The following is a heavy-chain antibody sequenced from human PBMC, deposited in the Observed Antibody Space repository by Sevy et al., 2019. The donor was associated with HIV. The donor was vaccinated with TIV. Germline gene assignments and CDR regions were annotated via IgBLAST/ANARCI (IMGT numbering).Heavy chain of an antibody. J-gene: IGHJ6*02. CDR3: ARDLPSAVTLPFYYYGLHV. CDR1: GFTFNIYV. V-gene: IGHV3-30*04. D-gene: IGHD4-17*01. CDR2: ISSDGSSE. Sequence: GGSLRLSCAASGFTFNIYVIHWVRQAPGKGLEWVAVISSDGSSEYYADSVKGRFTISRDNSKNTLYLQMNRLRAEDTAVYYCARDLPSAVTLPFYYYGLHVWGQGTTVTVSS.